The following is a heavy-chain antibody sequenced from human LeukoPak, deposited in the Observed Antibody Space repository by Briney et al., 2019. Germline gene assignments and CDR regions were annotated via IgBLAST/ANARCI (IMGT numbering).Heavy chain of an antibody. Sequence: PGGSLRLSCAASGFTFDCCGMHWVRQAPGKGLELVANIKQDRSEKYYVDSVKGRFTISRDNAKNSLYLQMNSLRAEDTAVYYCARLREIPVFGVVTKSTSYFDYWGQGTLVTVSS. V-gene: IGHV3-7*01. CDR1: GFTFDCCG. D-gene: IGHD3-3*01. J-gene: IGHJ4*02. CDR2: IKQDRSEK. CDR3: ARLREIPVFGVVTKSTSYFDY.